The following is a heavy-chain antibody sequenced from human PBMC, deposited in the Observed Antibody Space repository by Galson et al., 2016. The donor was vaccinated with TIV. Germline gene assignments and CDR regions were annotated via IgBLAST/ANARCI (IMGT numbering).Heavy chain of an antibody. J-gene: IGHJ6*02. D-gene: IGHD3-22*01. CDR3: ARHLSSADYFGMDV. CDR1: QFSVSNNY. CDR2: VYSGGST. Sequence: SLRLSCAASQFSVSNNYMSWVRQAPGKGLEWVSFVYSGGSTKYADSVKGRFTISRDSPKNTVFLQMNSLRAEDTAVYFCARHLSSADYFGMDVWGQGTTVTVPS. V-gene: IGHV3-66*04.